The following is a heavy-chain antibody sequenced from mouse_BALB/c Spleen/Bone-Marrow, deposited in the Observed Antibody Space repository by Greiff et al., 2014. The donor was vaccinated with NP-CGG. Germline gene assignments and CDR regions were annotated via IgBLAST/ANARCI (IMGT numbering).Heavy chain of an antibody. CDR3: VRGGYYVPSYFDS. CDR1: GFTFRSFG. CDR2: ISGGTSTI. V-gene: IGHV5-17*02. D-gene: IGHD2-3*01. J-gene: IGHJ2*01. Sequence: QLKESGGGLVQPGGSRKLSCAASGFTFRSFGMHWARQAPEKGLGWVAYISGGTSTIYYADTVKGRFTISRDNPNNTLFLQMTSLRSEDTAMYYCVRGGYYVPSYFDSWGQGTTLTVSS.